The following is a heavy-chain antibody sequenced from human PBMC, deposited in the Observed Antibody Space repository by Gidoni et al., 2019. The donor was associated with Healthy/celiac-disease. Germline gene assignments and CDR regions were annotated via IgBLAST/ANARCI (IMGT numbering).Heavy chain of an antibody. CDR2: IGYDGSNK. CDR1: GFTFSSYG. Sequence: QVQLVESGGGVVQPGRSLRLSCAASGFTFSSYGMHWVRQAPGKGLELGAVIGYDGSNKYYAGTVKGRFTISRENSKNTLYLQMNSLRAEDTAVYYCARDAVLLWFGEGYYYMDVWGKGTTVTVSS. D-gene: IGHD3-10*01. J-gene: IGHJ6*03. V-gene: IGHV3-33*01. CDR3: ARDAVLLWFGEGYYYMDV.